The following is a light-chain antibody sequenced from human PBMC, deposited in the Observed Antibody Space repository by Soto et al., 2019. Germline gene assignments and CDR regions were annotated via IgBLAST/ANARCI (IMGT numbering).Light chain of an antibody. V-gene: IGLV4-69*01. J-gene: IGLJ2*01. CDR1: SRHSNYA. Sequence: QPVLTQSPSASASLGASVKLTCTLSSRHSNYAIAWHQQQPEKGPRFLLRLDSDGSHIKGVGIPDRFSGSSSGAERYLTISSLQYEDEADYYCQTCGTAIRVVFGGGTKLTVL. CDR3: QTCGTAIRVV. CDR2: LDSDGSH.